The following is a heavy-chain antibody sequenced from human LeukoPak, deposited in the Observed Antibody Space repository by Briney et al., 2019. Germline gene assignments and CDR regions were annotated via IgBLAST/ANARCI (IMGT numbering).Heavy chain of an antibody. V-gene: IGHV4-34*01. J-gene: IGHJ4*02. CDR3: ARGRTPYCSSTSCYRKFFDY. CDR2: INHSGST. D-gene: IGHD2-2*02. Sequence: SETLSLTCAVYGGSFSGYYWSWIRQPPGKGLEWIGEINHSGSTNYNPSLKSRVTISVDTSKNQFSLKLSSETAADTAVYYCARGRTPYCSSTSCYRKFFDYWGQGTLVTVSS. CDR1: GGSFSGYY.